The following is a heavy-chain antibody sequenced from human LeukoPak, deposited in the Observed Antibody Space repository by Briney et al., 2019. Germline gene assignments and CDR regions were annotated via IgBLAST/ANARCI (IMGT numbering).Heavy chain of an antibody. CDR1: GFTFSSYW. Sequence: GGSQRLSCAASGFTFSSYWMHWVRQAPGKGLVWVSGMNSDGSRTSYADSVKGRFTISRDNAKNTLYLQMNSLRAEDTAVYYCARGGFPVHYYYMDVWGKGTTVTISS. D-gene: IGHD5-12*01. CDR2: MNSDGSRT. CDR3: ARGGFPVHYYYMDV. V-gene: IGHV3-74*01. J-gene: IGHJ6*03.